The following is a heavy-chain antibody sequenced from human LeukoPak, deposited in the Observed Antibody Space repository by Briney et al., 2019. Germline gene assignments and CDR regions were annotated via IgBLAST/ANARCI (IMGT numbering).Heavy chain of an antibody. CDR2: IWYDGSNK. J-gene: IGHJ4*02. D-gene: IGHD3-22*01. CDR1: GFTFSSYG. CDR3: AQEHFDTSGYYSRFDN. Sequence: GSLRLSCAASGFTFSSYGMHWVRQAPGKGLEWVAVIWYDGSNKYYADSVKGRFTISRDNSKNTLYLQMNSLRADDTAVYYCAQEHFDTSGYYSRFDNWGQGILVTVSS. V-gene: IGHV3-33*06.